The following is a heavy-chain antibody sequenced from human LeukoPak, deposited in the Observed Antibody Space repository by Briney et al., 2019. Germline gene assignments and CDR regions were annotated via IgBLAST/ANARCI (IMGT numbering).Heavy chain of an antibody. CDR2: ISSSSSTI. CDR1: GFTFSSYS. J-gene: IGHJ3*02. V-gene: IGHV3-48*01. CDR3: ARECWNYDTIGHDAFDI. D-gene: IGHD1-7*01. Sequence: PGGSLRLSCAASGFTFSSYSMNWVRQAPGKGLEWVSSISSSSSTIYYADSVKGRFTISRDNAKNSLYLQMNSLRAEDTAVYYCARECWNYDTIGHDAFDIWGQGTMVTVSS.